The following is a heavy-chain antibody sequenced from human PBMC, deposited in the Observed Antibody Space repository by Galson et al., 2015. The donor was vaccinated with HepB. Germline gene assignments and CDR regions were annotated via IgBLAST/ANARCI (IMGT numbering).Heavy chain of an antibody. V-gene: IGHV1-69*04. J-gene: IGHJ4*02. CDR1: GGTFSSYA. D-gene: IGHD4-23*01. CDR3: AREGFDDPLYGGNSEPFDY. Sequence: SVKVSCKASGGTFSSYAISWVRQAPGQGLEWMGRIIPILGIANYAQKFQGRVTITADKSTSTAYMELSSLRSEDTAVYYCAREGFDDPLYGGNSEPFDYWGQGTLVTVSS. CDR2: IIPILGIA.